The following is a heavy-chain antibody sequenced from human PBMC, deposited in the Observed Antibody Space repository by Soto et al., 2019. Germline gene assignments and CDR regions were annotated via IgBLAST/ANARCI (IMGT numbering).Heavy chain of an antibody. CDR2: ISTYNGNT. J-gene: IGHJ4*02. CDR1: GYTFTRYG. D-gene: IGHD3-3*01. V-gene: IGHV1-18*04. CDR3: ARLLFLECFDAY. Sequence: ASVKVSCRTSGYTFTRYGISWVRQAPGQGLEWMGWISTYNGNTNYAQKFQGRATMTTDTSTTTAYMELRSLKSDDTAVYYCARLLFLECFDAYCGQGTLVTVSS.